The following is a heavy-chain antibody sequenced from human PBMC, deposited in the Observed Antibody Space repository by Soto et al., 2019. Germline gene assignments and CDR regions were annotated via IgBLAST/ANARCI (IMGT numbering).Heavy chain of an antibody. CDR1: GDSVSSNSAA. CDR3: ARDSGLGLLWFGELLYSTHFDY. J-gene: IGHJ4*02. Sequence: PSQTLSLTCAISGDSVSSNSAAWNWIRQSPSRGLEWLGRTYYRSKWYNDYAVSVKSRITINPDTSKNQFSLQLNSVTPEDTAVYYCARDSGLGLLWFGELLYSTHFDYWGQGTLVTVSS. CDR2: TYYRSKWYN. D-gene: IGHD3-10*01. V-gene: IGHV6-1*01.